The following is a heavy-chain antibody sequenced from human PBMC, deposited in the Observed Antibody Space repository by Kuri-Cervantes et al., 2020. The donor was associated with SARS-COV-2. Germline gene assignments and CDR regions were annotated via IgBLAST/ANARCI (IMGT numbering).Heavy chain of an antibody. CDR3: ARRVGYYFDY. CDR2: IDPSDSYT. D-gene: IGHD2-15*01. CDR1: GYSFTSYW. Sequence: GGSLRLSCKGSGYSFTSYWISWVRQMPGKGLEWMGRIDPSDSYTNCSPSFQGHVTISADKSISTAYLQWSSLKASDTAMYYCARRVGYYFDYWGQGTLVTVSS. V-gene: IGHV5-10-1*01. J-gene: IGHJ4*02.